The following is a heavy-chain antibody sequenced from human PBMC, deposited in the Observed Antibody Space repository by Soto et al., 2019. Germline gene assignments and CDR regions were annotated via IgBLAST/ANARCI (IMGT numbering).Heavy chain of an antibody. J-gene: IGHJ6*04. V-gene: IGHV4-59*01. CDR2: IYYSGST. CDR3: ARDRLRLLDV. Sequence: PSETLSLTCTVSGGSISSYYWSWIRQPPGKGLEWIGYIYYSGSTNYNPSLKSRVTISVDTSKNQFSLKLSSVTAADTAVYYCARDRLRLLDVWGKGTTVTLAS. D-gene: IGHD3-3*01. CDR1: GGSISSYY.